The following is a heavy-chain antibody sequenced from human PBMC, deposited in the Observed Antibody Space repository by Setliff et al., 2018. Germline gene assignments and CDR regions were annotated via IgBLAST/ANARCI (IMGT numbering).Heavy chain of an antibody. V-gene: IGHV3-48*01. CDR3: ARARGSSWLFYYMDV. Sequence: PGGSLRLSCAASGFTFRSYTTNWVRQAPGKGLEWVSYISSSSSTIYYADSVKGRFTISRDNAKNSLYLQMNSLRAEDTAVYYCARARGSSWLFYYMDVWGKGTTVTVSS. CDR2: ISSSSSTI. D-gene: IGHD6-13*01. J-gene: IGHJ6*03. CDR1: GFTFRSYT.